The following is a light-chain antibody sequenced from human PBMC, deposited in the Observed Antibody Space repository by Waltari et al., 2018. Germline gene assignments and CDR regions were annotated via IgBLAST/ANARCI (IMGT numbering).Light chain of an antibody. CDR1: QYVGSNV. CDR2: DSS. CDR3: HQYGSSPHT. V-gene: IGKV3-20*01. Sequence: DIVLTQSPGTLSLSPGERATPPPRASQYVGSNVLAWYQQKPGQAPRLLIYDSSNRATGIPDRFSGSGSGTDFTLTISGLEPEDFAVYHCHQYGSSPHTFGGGTKVEIE. J-gene: IGKJ4*01.